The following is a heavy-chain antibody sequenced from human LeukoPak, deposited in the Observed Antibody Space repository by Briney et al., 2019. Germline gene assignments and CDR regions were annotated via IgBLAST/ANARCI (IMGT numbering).Heavy chain of an antibody. D-gene: IGHD5-24*01. V-gene: IGHV3-74*01. CDR1: GFTFSNYW. Sequence: GGSLRLSCAASGFTFSNYWMHWVRQAPVKGLVWVSRIKGDGSYTNYADSVKGRFTISRDNAKNTLYLQMNSLRAEDTAVYYCARDGDAYNFDYWGRGALVTVSS. CDR2: IKGDGSYT. J-gene: IGHJ4*02. CDR3: ARDGDAYNFDY.